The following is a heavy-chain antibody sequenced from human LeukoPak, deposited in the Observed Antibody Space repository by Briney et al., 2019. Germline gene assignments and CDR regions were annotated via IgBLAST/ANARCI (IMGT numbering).Heavy chain of an antibody. V-gene: IGHV1-46*01. CDR2: INPSGGST. CDR1: GYTFTSYY. CDR3: ARDGIAARQVDYYYYMDV. Sequence: ASVKVSCKASGYTFTSYYMHWVRQAPGQGLEWMGIINPSGGSTSYAQKFQGRVTMTRDTSTSTAYMELSSLRSEDTAVYYCARDGIAARQVDYYYYMDVWGKGTTVTVSS. D-gene: IGHD6-6*01. J-gene: IGHJ6*03.